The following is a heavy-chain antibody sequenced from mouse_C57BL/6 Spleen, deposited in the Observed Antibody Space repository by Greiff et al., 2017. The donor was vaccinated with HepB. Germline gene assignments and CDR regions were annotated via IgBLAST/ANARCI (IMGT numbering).Heavy chain of an antibody. D-gene: IGHD2-3*01. Sequence: EVQLQQSGPELVKPGASVKISCKASGYTFTDYYMNWVKQSHGKSLEWIGDINPNNGGTSYNQKFKGKATLTVDKSSSTAYMELRSLTSEDSAVYYCAREGWLLEMDYWGQGTSVTVSS. J-gene: IGHJ4*01. CDR2: INPNNGGT. CDR1: GYTFTDYY. V-gene: IGHV1-26*01. CDR3: AREGWLLEMDY.